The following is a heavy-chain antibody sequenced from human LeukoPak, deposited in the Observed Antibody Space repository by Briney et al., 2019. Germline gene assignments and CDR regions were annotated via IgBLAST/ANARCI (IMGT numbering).Heavy chain of an antibody. CDR3: ARGGKRAVTGTRSPQYFHH. Sequence: TGGSLRLSCAASGFTFSSYGMHWVRQAPGKGLEWVAFIRYDGSNKYFADSVKGRFTISRDNSKNTLHLQMNSLRAEDTAVYYCARGGKRAVTGTRSPQYFHHWGQGTLVTVSS. D-gene: IGHD6-19*01. CDR2: IRYDGSNK. J-gene: IGHJ1*01. V-gene: IGHV3-30*02. CDR1: GFTFSSYG.